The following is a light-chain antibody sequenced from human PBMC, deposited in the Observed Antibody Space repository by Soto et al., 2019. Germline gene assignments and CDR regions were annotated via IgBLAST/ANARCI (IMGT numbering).Light chain of an antibody. CDR1: KLGTKY. CDR2: QDT. Sequence: SYELTQPPSVSVSPGQTASITCSGDKLGTKYACWYQQKPCQSPVLVIYQDTKRPSGIPERFAGSNSGNTATLTISGTQAMDEADYYCQAWDRSTVVFGGGTKVTVL. V-gene: IGLV3-1*01. J-gene: IGLJ3*02. CDR3: QAWDRSTVV.